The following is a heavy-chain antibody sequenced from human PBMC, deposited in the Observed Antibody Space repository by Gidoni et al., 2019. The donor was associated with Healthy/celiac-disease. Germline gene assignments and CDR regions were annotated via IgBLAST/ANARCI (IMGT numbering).Heavy chain of an antibody. J-gene: IGHJ4*02. V-gene: IGHV1-69*11. Sequence: QVPLVQSGAEVMKPGSSVNVSCRASGGTFSSYAISWVRQAHGQGLEWKGWLIPIIGKANYAQKVQGRVTMTADEYTSTAYMELSSLRSEDTSGYDCAGMGTSSGDDFDNWGQGTLVTVSS. CDR1: GGTFSSYA. CDR2: LIPIIGKA. D-gene: IGHD2-15*01. CDR3: AGMGTSSGDDFDN.